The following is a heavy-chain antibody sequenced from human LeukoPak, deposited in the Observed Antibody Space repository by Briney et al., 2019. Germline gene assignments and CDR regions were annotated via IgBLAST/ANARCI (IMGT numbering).Heavy chain of an antibody. J-gene: IGHJ4*02. CDR2: IYNSGST. Sequence: SEALSLTCTVSGGSISSSSYYWGWIRQPPGKGLEWIGYIYNSGSTNYNPSLKSRVTISVDTSKNQFSLNLNSVTAADTAVYYCARVLADSSGWYHFDYWGQGTLVTVSS. CDR3: ARVLADSSGWYHFDY. V-gene: IGHV4-61*05. D-gene: IGHD6-19*01. CDR1: GGSISSSSYY.